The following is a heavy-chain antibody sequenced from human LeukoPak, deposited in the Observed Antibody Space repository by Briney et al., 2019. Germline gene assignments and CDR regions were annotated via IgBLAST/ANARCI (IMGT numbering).Heavy chain of an antibody. CDR3: ARGPWASFDY. CDR1: GFTVSRNY. D-gene: IGHD3-16*01. Sequence: GGSLRLSCAASGFTVSRNYMTWVRQAPGKGLEWVSVIYSDGDTYYVDSVKGRFTISRENSKKTLYLQMNSLRAEDTAVYYCARGPWASFDYWGQGTLVTVSS. V-gene: IGHV3-66*01. CDR2: IYSDGDT. J-gene: IGHJ4*02.